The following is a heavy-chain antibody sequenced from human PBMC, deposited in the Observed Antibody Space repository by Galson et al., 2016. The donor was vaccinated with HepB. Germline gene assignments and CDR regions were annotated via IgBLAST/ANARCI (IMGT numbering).Heavy chain of an antibody. CDR1: GYSFTSYG. V-gene: IGHV1-18*01. CDR3: ARDRGRDLWFGDVLNGLDV. CDR2: INEYNGNT. J-gene: IGHJ6*04. Sequence: SVKVSCKASGYSFTSYGITWVRQAPGQGLEWMGWINEYNGNTKYAQKYEGRVIMTTDRSTSTAYLELRSLRSDDTAVYYCARDRGRDLWFGDVLNGLDVWGDGTTVTVSS. D-gene: IGHD3-10*01.